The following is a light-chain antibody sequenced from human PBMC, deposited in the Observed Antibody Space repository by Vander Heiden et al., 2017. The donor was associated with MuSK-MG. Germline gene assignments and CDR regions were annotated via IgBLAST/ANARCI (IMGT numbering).Light chain of an antibody. CDR2: SAS. J-gene: IGKJ4*01. CDR1: HGISSY. V-gene: IGKV1-39*01. Sequence: DIQMTESPYSLSACVGDRVTIACRASHGISSYLNWYQQKPGKAPKLLIYSASNLLTGVPASFSGSASGTDFTLTIISLQPQDFATYYCQQSSSFPLTFGGGTKVEIK. CDR3: QQSSSFPLT.